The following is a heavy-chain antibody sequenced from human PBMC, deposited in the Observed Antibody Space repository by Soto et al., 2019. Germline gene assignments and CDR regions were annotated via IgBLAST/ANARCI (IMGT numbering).Heavy chain of an antibody. V-gene: IGHV4-39*02. Sequence: LSLTCSVSGGSITTSSYNWDWIRQPPGKGLEWIGTIYYDGSTSYNPSLKSQVTISVDTSKNHFALKVNSVTAADTAVYYCARFYGNAFDVWGRGTVVTVSS. J-gene: IGHJ3*01. CDR2: IYYDGST. D-gene: IGHD3-10*01. CDR1: GGSITTSSYN. CDR3: ARFYGNAFDV.